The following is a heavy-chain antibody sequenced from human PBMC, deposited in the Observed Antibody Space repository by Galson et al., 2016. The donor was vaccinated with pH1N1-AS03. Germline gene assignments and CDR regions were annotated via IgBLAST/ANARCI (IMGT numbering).Heavy chain of an antibody. J-gene: IGHJ5*02. D-gene: IGHD3-3*01. V-gene: IGHV3-11*01. Sequence: SLRLSCAASGFNFRDYYISWIRQAPGRGLEWVTHISGGGGTVYYADSVKGRFTLSRDSSKKSLYLQMSSLKVEDTAIYYCVRDMTNYDIWSGYPPLLGWFDPWGQGTLVTVSS. CDR3: VRDMTNYDIWSGYPPLLGWFDP. CDR2: ISGGGGTV. CDR1: GFNFRDYY.